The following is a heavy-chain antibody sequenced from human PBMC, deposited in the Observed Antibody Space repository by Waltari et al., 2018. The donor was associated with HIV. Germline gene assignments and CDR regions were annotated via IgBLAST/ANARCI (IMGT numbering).Heavy chain of an antibody. Sequence: DVRLEESGGNLVQPGGSLRLSCAASGFNFRSYWMHWIRHAPGKGLVLVSHINIGGTETSYLDSVKGRFTISRDNTKNTVYLQMNGLRVDDTAIYYCTRDLSTYGHEFDYWGQGTRVTV. CDR1: GFNFRSYW. V-gene: IGHV3-74*01. D-gene: IGHD2-2*01. J-gene: IGHJ4*02. CDR2: INIGGTET. CDR3: TRDLSTYGHEFDY.